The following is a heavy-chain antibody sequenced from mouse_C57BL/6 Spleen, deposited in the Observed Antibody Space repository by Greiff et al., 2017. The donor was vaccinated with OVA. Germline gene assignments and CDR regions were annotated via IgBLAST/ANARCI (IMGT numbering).Heavy chain of an antibody. J-gene: IGHJ3*01. D-gene: IGHD4-1*02. CDR3: ANWDVFAY. V-gene: IGHV1-26*01. Sequence: EVQLQQSGPELVKPGASVKISCKASGYTFTDYYMNWVKQSHGKSLAWIGDINPNNGGTSYNQKFKGKATLTVDKSSSTAYMELRSLTSEDSAVYYCANWDVFAYWGQGTLVTVSA. CDR1: GYTFTDYY. CDR2: INPNNGGT.